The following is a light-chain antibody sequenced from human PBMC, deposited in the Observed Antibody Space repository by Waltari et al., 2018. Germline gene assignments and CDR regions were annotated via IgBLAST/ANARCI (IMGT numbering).Light chain of an antibody. CDR1: ALPNQS. Sequence: SYELTQPPSVSVSPGQTAMTTCSGDALPNQSASWDQLTPSQAPVLVIYKDSERPSGIPERFSGSSSVTTVTLTISGVQAEDEADYYCQSADSSGTYYVFGTGTKVTVL. CDR3: QSADSSGTYYV. J-gene: IGLJ1*01. V-gene: IGLV3-25*03. CDR2: KDS.